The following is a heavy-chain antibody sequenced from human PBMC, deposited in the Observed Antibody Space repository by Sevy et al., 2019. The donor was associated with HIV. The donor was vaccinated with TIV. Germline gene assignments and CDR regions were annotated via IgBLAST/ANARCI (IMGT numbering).Heavy chain of an antibody. CDR3: ARDQHDYGGNLRTGWFDP. J-gene: IGHJ5*02. CDR2: ISYDGSNK. D-gene: IGHD4-17*01. CDR1: GFTFSSYA. Sequence: GGSLRLSCAASGFTFSSYAMHWVRQAPGKGLEWVAVISYDGSNKYYAESVKGRFTISRDNSKSTLYLQMNSLRAEDTAVYYCARDQHDYGGNLRTGWFDPWGQGTLVTVSS. V-gene: IGHV3-30-3*01.